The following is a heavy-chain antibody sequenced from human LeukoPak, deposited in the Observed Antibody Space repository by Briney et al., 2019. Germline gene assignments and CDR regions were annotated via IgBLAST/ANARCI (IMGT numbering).Heavy chain of an antibody. V-gene: IGHV1-18*01. D-gene: IGHD2-2*01. CDR3: ARACSSTSCVYYYGMDV. CDR2: ISAYNGNT. Sequence: GASVKVSCKASGYTFTSYGISWVRQAPGQGPEWMGWISAYNGNTNYAQKLQGRVTMTTDTSTSTAYMELRSLRSDDTAVYYCARACSSTSCVYYYGMDVWGQGTTVTVSS. J-gene: IGHJ6*02. CDR1: GYTFTSYG.